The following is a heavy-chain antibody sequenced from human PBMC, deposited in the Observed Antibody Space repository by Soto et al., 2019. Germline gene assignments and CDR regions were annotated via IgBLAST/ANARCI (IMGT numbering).Heavy chain of an antibody. CDR1: GYTFTSYG. CDR2: ISAYNGNT. J-gene: IGHJ5*02. Sequence: QVQLVQSGAEVKKPGASVKVSCKASGYTFTSYGISWVRQAPGQGLEWMGLISAYNGNTNYAQKLQGRVTMTTDTSTSTAYMELRSLRSDDTAVYYCARDTPTYYSSGWYENWFDPWGQGTLVTVSS. CDR3: ARDTPTYYSSGWYENWFDP. D-gene: IGHD6-19*01. V-gene: IGHV1-18*01.